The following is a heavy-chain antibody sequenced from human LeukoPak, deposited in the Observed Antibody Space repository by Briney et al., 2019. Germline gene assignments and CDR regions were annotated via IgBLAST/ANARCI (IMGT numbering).Heavy chain of an antibody. CDR3: ASLPRVGGTTADY. Sequence: PGGSLRLSCAASGFTFSVYSMNWVRQAPGKGLEWVSYISSGSSTIYYADSVKGRFTISRDNAKNSLYLQMNSLRAEDTAVYYCASLPRVGGTTADYWGQGTLVTVSS. V-gene: IGHV3-48*01. D-gene: IGHD1-26*01. CDR1: GFTFSVYS. CDR2: ISSGSSTI. J-gene: IGHJ4*02.